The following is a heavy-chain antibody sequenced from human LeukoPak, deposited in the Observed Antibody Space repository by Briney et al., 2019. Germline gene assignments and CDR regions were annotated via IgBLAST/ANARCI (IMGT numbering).Heavy chain of an antibody. Sequence: GGSLRLSCAASGFSFSSYAVSWVRQAPGKGLEWVSGISGSGGSTYYADSVKGRFTISRDNSKNTLYLQMNSLRAEDTAVYYCATYVNWVAGDVYGQGTTVSVSS. D-gene: IGHD1-1*01. CDR2: ISGSGGST. J-gene: IGHJ6*02. CDR3: ATYVNWVAGDV. CDR1: GFSFSSYA. V-gene: IGHV3-23*01.